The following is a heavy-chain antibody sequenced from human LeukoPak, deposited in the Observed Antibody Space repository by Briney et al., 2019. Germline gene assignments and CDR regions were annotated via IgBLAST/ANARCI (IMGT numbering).Heavy chain of an antibody. D-gene: IGHD6-13*01. V-gene: IGHV1-69*01. CDR2: IIPIFGTA. CDR3: ARHGAAAVLLFDY. CDR1: GGTFSSYA. Sequence: GSSVKVSCKASGGTFSSYAISWVRQAPGQGLEWMGGIIPIFGTANYAQKFQGRVTITADESTSTAYTELSSLRSEDTAVYYCARHGAAAVLLFDYWGQGTLVTVSS. J-gene: IGHJ4*02.